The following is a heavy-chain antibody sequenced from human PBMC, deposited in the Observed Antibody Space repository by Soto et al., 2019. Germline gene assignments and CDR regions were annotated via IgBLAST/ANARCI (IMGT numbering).Heavy chain of an antibody. Sequence: VASLTISCKGSGYSFTSYWISWVRQMPGKGLEWMGRIDPSDSYTNYSPSFQGHVTISADKLISTAYLQWISLKASGTAMYYCASSAARNYYYYYGMDVWGQWTTVTVSS. D-gene: IGHD2-2*01. J-gene: IGHJ6*02. CDR1: GYSFTSYW. CDR3: ASSAARNYYYYYGMDV. CDR2: IDPSDSYT. V-gene: IGHV5-10-1*01.